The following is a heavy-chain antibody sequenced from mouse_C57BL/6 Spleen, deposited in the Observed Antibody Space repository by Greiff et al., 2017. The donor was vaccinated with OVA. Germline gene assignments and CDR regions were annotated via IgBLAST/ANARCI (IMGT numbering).Heavy chain of an antibody. CDR2: IDPNSGGT. CDR3: ARRDSSGYWFAY. V-gene: IGHV1-72*01. Sequence: QVQLQQPGAELVKPGASVKLSCKASGYTFTSYWMHWVKQRPGRGLEWIGRIDPNSGGTKYNEKFKSKATLTVDKPSSTAYMQLSSLTSEDSAVYYCARRDSSGYWFAYWGQGTLVTVPA. CDR1: GYTFTSYW. J-gene: IGHJ3*01. D-gene: IGHD3-2*02.